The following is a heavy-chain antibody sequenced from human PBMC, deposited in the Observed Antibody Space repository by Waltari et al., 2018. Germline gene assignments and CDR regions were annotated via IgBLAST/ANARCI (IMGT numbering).Heavy chain of an antibody. CDR1: GFTFTTYA. J-gene: IGHJ4*02. D-gene: IGHD3-10*01. Sequence: EEQLLQAGGGLVQPGGSLRLSCAASGFTFTTYAMSWVRQARGTVLRWVSAVNGRDGASYYADSVKGRFTISSDNSRNTLYLQMNSLRAEDTAVYYCAKLRNYGTTWAGAFDCWGQGTLVTVSS. V-gene: IGHV3-23*01. CDR3: AKLRNYGTTWAGAFDC. CDR2: VNGRDGAS.